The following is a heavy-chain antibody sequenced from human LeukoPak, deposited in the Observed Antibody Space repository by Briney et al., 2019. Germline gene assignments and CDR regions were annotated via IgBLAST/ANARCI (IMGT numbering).Heavy chain of an antibody. D-gene: IGHD6-19*01. Sequence: SETLSLTCTVSGGSISSSSYYWGWIRQPPGKGLEWIGSIYYSGSTYYNPSLKSRVTISVDKSKNQFSLKLSSVTAADTAVYYCARDGAVAVAGRAFDIWGQGTMVTVSS. CDR3: ARDGAVAVAGRAFDI. J-gene: IGHJ3*02. CDR1: GGSISSSSYY. CDR2: IYYSGST. V-gene: IGHV4-39*07.